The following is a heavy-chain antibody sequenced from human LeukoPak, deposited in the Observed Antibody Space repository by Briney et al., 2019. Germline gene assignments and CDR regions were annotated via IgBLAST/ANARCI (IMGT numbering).Heavy chain of an antibody. CDR1: GYSFTSYW. V-gene: IGHV5-51*01. D-gene: IGHD1-7*01. CDR3: ARHAGTTSYYYGMDV. CDR2: IYPGDSDT. J-gene: IGHJ6*02. Sequence: GESLKISCKGSGYSFTSYWIGWVRQMPGKGLEWMGIIYPGDSDTRYSPPFQGQVTISADKSISTAYLQWSSLKASDTAMYYCARHAGTTSYYYGMDVWGQGTTVTVS.